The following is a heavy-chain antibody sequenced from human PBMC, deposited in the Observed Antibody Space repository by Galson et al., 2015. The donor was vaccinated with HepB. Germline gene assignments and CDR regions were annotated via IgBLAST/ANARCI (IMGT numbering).Heavy chain of an antibody. CDR2: IYPGDSDT. D-gene: IGHD3-9*01. V-gene: IGHV5-51*01. CDR1: GYSFTSYW. J-gene: IGHJ3*02. CDR3: ARYLRYFDWAHGAFDI. Sequence: QSGAEVKKPGESLKISCKGSGYSFTSYWIGWVRQMPGKGLEWMGIIYPGDSDTRYSPSFQGQVTTSADKSISTAYLQWSSLKASDTAMYYCARYLRYFDWAHGAFDIWGQGTMVTVSS.